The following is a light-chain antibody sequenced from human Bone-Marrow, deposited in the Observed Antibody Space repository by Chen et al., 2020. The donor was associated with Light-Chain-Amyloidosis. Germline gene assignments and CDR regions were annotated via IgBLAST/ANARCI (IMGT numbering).Light chain of an antibody. CDR1: NTGSTR. V-gene: IGLV3-21*02. J-gene: IGLJ3*02. CDR3: QVWDRSSDRPV. CDR2: DDR. Sequence: SYVLTQPSSVSVAPGQTATIACGGNNTGSTRVHGYQQTPGQAPLLVVYDDRDRPSGIPGRLSGSNSGNTAPLTISRVEAGDEADYYCQVWDRSSDRPVFGGGTKLTVL.